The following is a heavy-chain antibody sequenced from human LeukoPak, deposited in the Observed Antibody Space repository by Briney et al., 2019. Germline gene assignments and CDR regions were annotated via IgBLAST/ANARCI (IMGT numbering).Heavy chain of an antibody. V-gene: IGHV1-24*01. J-gene: IGHJ5*02. CDR1: GYTLTELS. CDR2: FVPEDGET. Sequence: ASVKVSCKVSGYTLTELSMHWVRQAPGKGLEWMGGFVPEDGETIYAQKFQGRVTMTEDTSTDTAYMELSSLRSEDTAVYYCATGPYSSSWYWFDPWGQGTLVTVSS. CDR3: ATGPYSSSWYWFDP. D-gene: IGHD6-13*01.